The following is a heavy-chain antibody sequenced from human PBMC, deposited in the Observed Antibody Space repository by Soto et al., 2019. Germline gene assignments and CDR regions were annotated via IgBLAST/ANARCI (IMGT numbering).Heavy chain of an antibody. CDR1: GFTFGSYS. CDR2: ISSSSNYI. Sequence: EVQLVESGGGLVKPGGSLRLSCAASGFTFGSYSMNWVRQAPGKGLEWVSSISSSSNYIYYADSVKGRFTISRDNAKNSLYLQMNSLRAEDTAVYYCARDLVGATIWGQGTLVTVSS. CDR3: ARDLVGATI. J-gene: IGHJ4*02. D-gene: IGHD1-26*01. V-gene: IGHV3-21*06.